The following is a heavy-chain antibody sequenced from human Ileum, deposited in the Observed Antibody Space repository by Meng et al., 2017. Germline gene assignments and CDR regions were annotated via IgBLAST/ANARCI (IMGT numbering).Heavy chain of an antibody. J-gene: IGHJ4*02. V-gene: IGHV4-61*01. CDR2: AST. D-gene: IGHD7-27*01. CDR1: GGPFRSARYY. Sequence: HVQPAEWCPGQVKLSWSLPRLCTVSGGPFRSARYYWVWIQQPPGKGLEWVGHASTHYNPSPKSRVSLSLDTSKNQFSLKLSSVNAAATAVYYCARDNWGSLDYWGQGILVTVSS. CDR3: ARDNWGSLDY.